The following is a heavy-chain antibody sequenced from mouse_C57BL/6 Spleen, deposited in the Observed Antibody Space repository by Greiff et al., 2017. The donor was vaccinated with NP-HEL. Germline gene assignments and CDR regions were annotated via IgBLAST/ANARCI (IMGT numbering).Heavy chain of an antibody. CDR3: ASYDGYYGAMDY. J-gene: IGHJ4*01. Sequence: EVLLVESGGGLVKPGGSLKLSCAASGFTFSDYGMHWVRQAPEKGLEWVAYISSGSSTIYYADTVKGRFTISRDNAKNTLFLQMTSLRSEDTAMYYCASYDGYYGAMDYWGQGTSVTVSS. D-gene: IGHD2-3*01. CDR1: GFTFSDYG. V-gene: IGHV5-17*01. CDR2: ISSGSSTI.